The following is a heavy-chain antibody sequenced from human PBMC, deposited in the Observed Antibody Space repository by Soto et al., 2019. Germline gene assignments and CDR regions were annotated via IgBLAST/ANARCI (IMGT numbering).Heavy chain of an antibody. CDR1: GFTVSSNY. CDR3: AKDNPHEWWELLSS. J-gene: IGHJ5*02. Sequence: GGSLRLSCAASGFTVSSNYMSWVRQAPGKGLEWVSVIYSGGSTYYADSVKGRFTISRDNSKNTLYLQMNSLRAEDTAVYYCAKDNPHEWWELLSSWGQGTLVTVSS. CDR2: IYSGGST. V-gene: IGHV3-53*05. D-gene: IGHD1-26*01.